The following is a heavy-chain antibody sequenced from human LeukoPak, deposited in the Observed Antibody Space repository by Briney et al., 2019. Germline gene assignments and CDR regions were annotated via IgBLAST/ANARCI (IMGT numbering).Heavy chain of an antibody. Sequence: ASVKVSCKASVYSFTAYYIHWVRQAPGQGLEWMGWMNPKSPGTNYAQKFQGRVTMTRDTSISTAYMELSSLTSDDSAVYYCARDPAQSYYTDVWGIGTTVTVSS. CDR1: VYSFTAYY. J-gene: IGHJ6*03. CDR2: MNPKSPGT. CDR3: ARDPAQSYYTDV. V-gene: IGHV1-2*02.